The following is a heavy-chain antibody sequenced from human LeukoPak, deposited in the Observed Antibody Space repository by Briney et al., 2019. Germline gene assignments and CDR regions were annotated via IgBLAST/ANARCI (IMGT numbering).Heavy chain of an antibody. Sequence: ASGKLSCKASGYTFTDYYMHWVQQAPGKGLEWMGRVDPEDGETIYAEKFQGRVTITADTSTDTAYMELSSLRSDDTAVYYCARDAEYCSGGSCFGGDYWGQGTLVTVSS. CDR3: ARDAEYCSGGSCFGGDY. CDR2: VDPEDGET. D-gene: IGHD2-15*01. V-gene: IGHV1-69-2*01. J-gene: IGHJ4*02. CDR1: GYTFTDYY.